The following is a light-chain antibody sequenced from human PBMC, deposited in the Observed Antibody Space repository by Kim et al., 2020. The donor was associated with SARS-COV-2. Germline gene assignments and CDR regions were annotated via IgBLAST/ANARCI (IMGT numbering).Light chain of an antibody. J-gene: IGLJ2*01. CDR2: RNN. CDR1: SNNVGNQG. Sequence: QAGLTQPPSVSKGLRQTATLTCTGNSNNVGNQGAAWLQQHQGHPPKLLSYRNNNRPSGISERFSASRSGNTASLTITGLQPGDEADYYCSAWDSSLSAVVFGGGTQLTVL. CDR3: SAWDSSLSAVV. V-gene: IGLV10-54*04.